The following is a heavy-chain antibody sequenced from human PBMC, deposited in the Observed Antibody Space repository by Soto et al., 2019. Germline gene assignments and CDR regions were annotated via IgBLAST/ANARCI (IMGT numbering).Heavy chain of an antibody. Sequence: GGSLRLSCAASGLTFNNYAGSWVRQAPGKGLEWVSAIGSSGGSTYYADSVKGRFTISRDNSKNAMYLQMNSLRAEDTAVYYCAKGISRDYYYMDVWGKGTTVTVSS. J-gene: IGHJ6*03. CDR3: AKGISRDYYYMDV. V-gene: IGHV3-23*01. CDR1: GLTFNNYA. CDR2: IGSSGGST. D-gene: IGHD2-15*01.